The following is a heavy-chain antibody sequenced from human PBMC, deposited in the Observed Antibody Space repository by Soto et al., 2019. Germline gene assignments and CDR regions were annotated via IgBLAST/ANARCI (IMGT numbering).Heavy chain of an antibody. CDR1: GGTFSSYA. CDR3: ARDPNGYNGYYFDY. V-gene: IGHV1-69*01. Sequence: QVQLVQSGAEVKKPGSSVKVSCKASGGTFSSYAISWVRQAPGQGLEWMGGIIPIFGTANYAQKFQGRATITADESTSTAYMELSSLRSEDTAVYYCARDPNGYNGYYFDYWGQGTLVTVSS. J-gene: IGHJ4*02. D-gene: IGHD3-10*01. CDR2: IIPIFGTA.